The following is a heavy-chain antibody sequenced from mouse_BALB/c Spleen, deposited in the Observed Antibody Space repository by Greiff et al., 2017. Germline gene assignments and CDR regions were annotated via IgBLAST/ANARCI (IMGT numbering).Heavy chain of an antibody. CDR1: GYTFSSYW. CDR2: ILPGSGST. J-gene: IGHJ3*01. Sequence: VQLQQSGAELMKPGASVKISCKATGYTFSSYWIEWVKQRPGHGLEWIGEILPGSGSTNYNEKFKGKATFTADTSSNTAYMQLSSLTSEDSAVYYCARRDAWFAYWGQGTLVTVSA. CDR3: ARRDAWFAY. D-gene: IGHD3-3*01. V-gene: IGHV1-9*01.